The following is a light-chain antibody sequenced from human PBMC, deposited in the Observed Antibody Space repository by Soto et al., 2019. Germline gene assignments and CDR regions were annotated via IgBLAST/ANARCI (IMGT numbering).Light chain of an antibody. CDR1: ISDVGGYDY. J-gene: IGLJ1*01. Sequence: QSVLTQPASVSGSPGQSIAISCTGTISDVGGYDYVSWYQQHPDKAPKLLIYEVRHRPAGISDRFSGSKSGRTASLTITGLQADDEADYYCSSHTGADTRVFGTGTKVTVL. V-gene: IGLV2-14*01. CDR2: EVR. CDR3: SSHTGADTRV.